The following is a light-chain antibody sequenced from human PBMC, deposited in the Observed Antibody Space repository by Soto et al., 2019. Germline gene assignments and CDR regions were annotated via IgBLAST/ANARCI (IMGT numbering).Light chain of an antibody. CDR1: SGDVDAFDY. V-gene: IGLV2-14*01. CDR2: EVS. CDR3: TSFTSSVAWV. J-gene: IGLJ1*01. Sequence: QSVLTQPASVSGSPGQSITISCTGTSGDVDAFDYVSWYQQHPGKAPKLMIFEVSDRPSGVSDRFSGSKSGSTASLAISGLQAEDEADYFCTSFTSSVAWVFGTGTKVTVL.